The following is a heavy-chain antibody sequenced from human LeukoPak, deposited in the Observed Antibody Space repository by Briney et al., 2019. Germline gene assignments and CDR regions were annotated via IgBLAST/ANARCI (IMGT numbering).Heavy chain of an antibody. Sequence: GGSLTLPCAPSGLTLHSYTMRWVRLPPGKDLEWVSSVGGADADTWYADSVKGRFTISRDNSKNTLYLQMDSPRAEDTALYYWAKDGAPNAGYMDVWGKGTTVTVSS. V-gene: IGHV3-23*01. CDR2: VGGADADT. D-gene: IGHD3-10*01. CDR3: AKDGAPNAGYMDV. CDR1: GLTLHSYT. J-gene: IGHJ6*03.